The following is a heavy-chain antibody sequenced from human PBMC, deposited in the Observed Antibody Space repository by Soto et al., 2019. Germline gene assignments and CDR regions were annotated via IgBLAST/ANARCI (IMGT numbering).Heavy chain of an antibody. CDR3: AREAADVVFDY. D-gene: IGHD2-15*01. CDR1: GGTFSSYA. V-gene: IGHV1-69*13. CDR2: IIPIFGTA. Sequence: GASVKVPCKAPGGTFSSYAISWVRQAPGQGLEWMGGIIPIFGTANYAQKFQGRVTITADESTSTAYMELSSLRSEDTAVYYCAREAADVVFDYWGQGTLVTVSS. J-gene: IGHJ4*02.